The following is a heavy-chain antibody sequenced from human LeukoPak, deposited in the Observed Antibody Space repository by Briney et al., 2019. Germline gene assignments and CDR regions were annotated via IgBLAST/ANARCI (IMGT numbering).Heavy chain of an antibody. J-gene: IGHJ3*02. Sequence: SETLSLTCTVSGGSISSYYWSWIRQPPGKGLEWIGYIYYSGSTNYNPSLKSRVTISVDTSKNQFSLKLSSVTAADTAVYYCARAVIVVNLAFDIWGQGTMVTVSS. CDR2: IYYSGST. D-gene: IGHD3-22*01. CDR3: ARAVIVVNLAFDI. V-gene: IGHV4-59*12. CDR1: GGSISSYY.